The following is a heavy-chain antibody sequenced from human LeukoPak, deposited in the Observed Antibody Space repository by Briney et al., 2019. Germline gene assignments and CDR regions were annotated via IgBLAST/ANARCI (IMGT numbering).Heavy chain of an antibody. CDR3: AKAISPRLDYYYGMDV. D-gene: IGHD3-3*01. CDR1: RFTFSAYA. J-gene: IGHJ6*02. CDR2: ISSSGGST. V-gene: IGHV3-23*01. Sequence: GGSLRLSCAAPRFTFSAYAMSWVRQAPGKGLEWVSGISSSGGSTYYADSVEGRFTISRDNSKNTLYLQMDSLRVEDTAVYYCAKAISPRLDYYYGMDVWGQGTTVTVSS.